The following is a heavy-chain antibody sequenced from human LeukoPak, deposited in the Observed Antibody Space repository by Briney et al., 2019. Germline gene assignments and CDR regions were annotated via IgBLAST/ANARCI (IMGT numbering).Heavy chain of an antibody. CDR3: ASGMTTVTSES. CDR2: INHSGST. D-gene: IGHD4-17*01. J-gene: IGHJ5*02. CDR1: GGSFSGYY. V-gene: IGHV4-34*01. Sequence: PSETLSLSCAVYGGSFSGYYWSWIRQPPGKGLEWIGEINHSGSTNYNPSLKSRVTISVDTSKNQFSLKLSSVTAADTAVYYCASGMTTVTSESWGQGTLVTVSS.